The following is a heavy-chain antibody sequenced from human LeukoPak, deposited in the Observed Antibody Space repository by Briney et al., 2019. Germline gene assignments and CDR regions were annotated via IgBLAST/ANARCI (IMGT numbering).Heavy chain of an antibody. Sequence: SETLSLTCTVSGGSISSTSYYWGWIRQPPGKGLEWIGTIYYTGTTYYNPSLTSRVTISVDTSKNQFSLKLSSVTAADTAVYYCARDKIVAMVYRRNWFDPWGQGTLVTVSS. D-gene: IGHD5-18*01. J-gene: IGHJ5*02. CDR1: GGSISSTSYY. CDR3: ARDKIVAMVYRRNWFDP. CDR2: IYYTGTT. V-gene: IGHV4-39*07.